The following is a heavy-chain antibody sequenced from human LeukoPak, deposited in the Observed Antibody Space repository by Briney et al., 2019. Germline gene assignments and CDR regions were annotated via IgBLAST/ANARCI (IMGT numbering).Heavy chain of an antibody. CDR2: ISYDGSNK. V-gene: IGHV3-30*18. CDR1: GFTFSSYG. D-gene: IGHD2-8*01. CDR3: AKGMRSGYYYYGMDV. Sequence: LPGRSLRLSCAASGFTFSSYGMHWVRQAPGKGLEWVAVISYDGSNKYYAGSVKGRFTISRDNSKNTLYLQMNSLRAEDTAVYYCAKGMRSGYYYYGMDVWGQGTTVTVSS. J-gene: IGHJ6*02.